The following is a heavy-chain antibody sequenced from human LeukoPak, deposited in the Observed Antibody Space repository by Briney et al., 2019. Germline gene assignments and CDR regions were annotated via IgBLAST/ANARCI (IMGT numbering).Heavy chain of an antibody. CDR2: IYHSGST. J-gene: IGHJ4*02. D-gene: IGHD3-22*01. CDR3: ASGYYYDSSGYPSPFDY. CDR1: GGSISSGGYS. Sequence: SQTLSLTCAVSGGSISSGGYSWSWIRQPPGKGLEWIGYIYHSGSTYYNPSLKSRVTISVDRSKNQFSLKLSSVTAADTAVYYCASGYYYDSSGYPSPFDYWGQGTLVTVSS. V-gene: IGHV4-30-2*01.